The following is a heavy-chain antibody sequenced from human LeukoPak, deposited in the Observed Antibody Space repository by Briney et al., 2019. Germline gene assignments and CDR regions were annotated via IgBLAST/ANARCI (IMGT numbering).Heavy chain of an antibody. CDR2: TYYSGST. Sequence: SETLSLTCTVSGGSISSYYWSWIRQPPGKGLEWIGYTYYSGSTNYNPSLKSRVTISVDTSKNQFSLKLSSVTAADTAVYYCARGGSSGWYLDWFDPWGQGTLVTVSS. CDR3: ARGGSSGWYLDWFDP. CDR1: GGSISSYY. J-gene: IGHJ5*02. V-gene: IGHV4-59*01. D-gene: IGHD6-19*01.